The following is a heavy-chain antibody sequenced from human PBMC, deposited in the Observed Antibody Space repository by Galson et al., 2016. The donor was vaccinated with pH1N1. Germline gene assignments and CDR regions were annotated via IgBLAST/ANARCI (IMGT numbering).Heavy chain of an antibody. D-gene: IGHD3-9*01. J-gene: IGHJ3*02. CDR3: ARETPSPSPTVLRYFDWSRGLSAFDM. CDR2: INTKTGNP. V-gene: IGHV7-4-1*02. Sequence: SGFTFSNHGINWVRQAPGQGLEWMGWINTKTGNPTYAQGFTGRFVFSLDTSVNTAYLQINSLKADDTAVYYCARETPSPSPTVLRYFDWSRGLSAFDMWGRGTLVTGSS. CDR1: GFTFSNHG.